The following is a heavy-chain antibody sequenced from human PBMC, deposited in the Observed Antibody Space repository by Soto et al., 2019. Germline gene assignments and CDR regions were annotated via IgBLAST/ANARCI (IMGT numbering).Heavy chain of an antibody. CDR1: GFTFSNAW. V-gene: IGHV3-15*07. J-gene: IGHJ4*02. CDR2: IKSKTDGGTT. CDR3: TTDVTPLSSSPIIGVQLIDY. D-gene: IGHD6-13*01. Sequence: EVQLVESGGGLVKPGGSLRLSCAASGFTFSNAWMNWVRQAPGKGLEWVGRIKSKTDGGTTDYAAPVKGRFTISRDYSKNTLYLQMNSLKTEDTAVYYCTTDVTPLSSSPIIGVQLIDYGGQGTLVTVSS.